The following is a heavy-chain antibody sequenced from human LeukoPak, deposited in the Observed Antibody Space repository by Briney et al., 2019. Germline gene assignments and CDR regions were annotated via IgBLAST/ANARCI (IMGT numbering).Heavy chain of an antibody. J-gene: IGHJ4*02. D-gene: IGHD3-9*01. Sequence: SETLSLTCTVSGGSISSYYWSWIRQAPGKGLEWIGYIYYSGSTNYNPSLKSRVTISVDTSKNQFSLKLSSVTAADTAVYYCAGTYYDILTGLAPFDYWGQGTLVTVSS. CDR3: AGTYYDILTGLAPFDY. CDR1: GGSISSYY. CDR2: IYYSGST. V-gene: IGHV4-59*08.